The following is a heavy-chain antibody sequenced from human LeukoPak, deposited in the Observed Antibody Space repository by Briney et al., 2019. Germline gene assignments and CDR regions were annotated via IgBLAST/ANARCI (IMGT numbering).Heavy chain of an antibody. D-gene: IGHD1-26*01. CDR2: IYYSGST. CDR3: ASQTYSGSYYSTVIDY. CDR1: GRSFSGYY. J-gene: IGHJ4*02. Sequence: SETLSLTCAVYGRSFSGYYWGWIRQPPGKGLEWIGSIYYSGSTYYNPSLKSRVTISVDTSKNQFSLKLSSVAAADTAVYYCASQTYSGSYYSTVIDYWGQGTLVTVSS. V-gene: IGHV4-39*01.